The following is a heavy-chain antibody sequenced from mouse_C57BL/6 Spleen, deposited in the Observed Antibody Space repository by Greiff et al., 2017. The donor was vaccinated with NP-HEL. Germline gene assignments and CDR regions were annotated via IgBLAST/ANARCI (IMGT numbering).Heavy chain of an antibody. Sequence: EVMLVESGGGLVKPGGSLKLSCAASGFTFSDYGMHWVRQAPEKGLEWVAYISSGSSTIYYADTVKGRFTISRDNAKNTLFLQMTSLRSEDTAMYYCARRHPWYFDVWGTGTTVTVSS. J-gene: IGHJ1*03. CDR3: ARRHPWYFDV. V-gene: IGHV5-17*01. CDR2: ISSGSSTI. CDR1: GFTFSDYG.